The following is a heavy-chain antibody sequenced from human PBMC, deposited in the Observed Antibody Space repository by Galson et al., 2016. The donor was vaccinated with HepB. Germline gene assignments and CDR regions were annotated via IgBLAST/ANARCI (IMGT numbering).Heavy chain of an antibody. CDR3: ARRADIVVGVATTPLDS. CDR1: GYSFNTYG. Sequence: SVKVSCKASGYSFNTYGITWVRQAPGQGFEWMGWISAYNGNTNYAQKFQGRVTMATDTSTSTGYMELRSLRSDDTAVYYCARRADIVVGVATTPLDSWGQGTLVTVSS. J-gene: IGHJ4*02. CDR2: ISAYNGNT. D-gene: IGHD2-15*01. V-gene: IGHV1-18*01.